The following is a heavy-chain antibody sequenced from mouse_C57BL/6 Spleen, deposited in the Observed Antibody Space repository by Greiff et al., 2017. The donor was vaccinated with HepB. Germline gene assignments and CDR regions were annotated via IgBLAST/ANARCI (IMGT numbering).Heavy chain of an antibody. CDR2: ISSGGSYT. J-gene: IGHJ4*01. CDR1: GFTFSSYG. Sequence: EVHLVESGGDLVKPGGSLKLSCAASGFTFSSYGMSWVRQTPDKRLEWVATISSGGSYTYYPDSVKGRFTISRDNAKNTLYLQMSSLKYEDTAMYYCARITTVVARGYAMDYWGQGTSVTVSS. V-gene: IGHV5-6*01. D-gene: IGHD1-1*01. CDR3: ARITTVVARGYAMDY.